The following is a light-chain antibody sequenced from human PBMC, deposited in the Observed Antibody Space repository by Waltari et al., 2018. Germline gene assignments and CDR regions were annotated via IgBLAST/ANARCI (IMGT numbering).Light chain of an antibody. Sequence: DIVMTQTPLSLSVTPGQPASIPCKSSQRLPHSDGNPYLHWYLQKTGQSPQLLIYSVSSRVSGMPDKFSGSGSGTDFTRKISRVEAEDVGLYYCMQGLHLPYTFGQGTKLEIK. V-gene: IGKV2-29*02. CDR1: QRLPHSDGNPY. CDR2: SVS. J-gene: IGKJ2*01. CDR3: MQGLHLPYT.